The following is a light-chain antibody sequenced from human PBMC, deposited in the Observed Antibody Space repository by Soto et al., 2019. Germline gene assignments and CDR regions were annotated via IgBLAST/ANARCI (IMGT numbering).Light chain of an antibody. J-gene: IGLJ1*01. Sequence: QSALTQPASVSGSPGQSITISCTGTSSDVGGYNYVSWYQQHPGKAPKLMIYDVSNRPSGVSNRFSGSKSGNTASLTISGLQAEDEADYYFSSHTSSSTSRYVFGTGTKLTVL. CDR1: SSDVGGYNY. CDR3: SSHTSSSTSRYV. CDR2: DVS. V-gene: IGLV2-14*01.